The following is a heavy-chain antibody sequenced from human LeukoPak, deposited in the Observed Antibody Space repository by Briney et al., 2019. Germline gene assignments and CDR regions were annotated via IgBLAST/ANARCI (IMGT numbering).Heavy chain of an antibody. V-gene: IGHV3-7*01. Sequence: GGSLRLSCAASGFPFTNYWMIWVRQAPGKRPEWVGNINQDGSETNYVDSVKGRFSMSRDNAKASLYLQMNSLRAEDTAVYYCATDRKVGAGVPRFDYWGQGALVTVPS. J-gene: IGHJ4*02. CDR1: GFPFTNYW. D-gene: IGHD1-26*01. CDR2: INQDGSET. CDR3: ATDRKVGAGVPRFDY.